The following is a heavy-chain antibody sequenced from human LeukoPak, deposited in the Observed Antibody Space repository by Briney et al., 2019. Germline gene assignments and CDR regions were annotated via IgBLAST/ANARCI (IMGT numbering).Heavy chain of an antibody. CDR2: IYHSGST. CDR1: GFSISSGYY. J-gene: IGHJ5*02. V-gene: IGHV4-38-2*02. CDR3: ARRISGAWFDP. D-gene: IGHD2-15*01. Sequence: PSETLSLTCSVSGFSISSGYYWGWIRQPPGKGLDWIRIIYHSGSTYYNPSLKSRVTMSVDTSKNQFSLKLSSVTAADTAVYYCARRISGAWFDPWGQGTLVTVSS.